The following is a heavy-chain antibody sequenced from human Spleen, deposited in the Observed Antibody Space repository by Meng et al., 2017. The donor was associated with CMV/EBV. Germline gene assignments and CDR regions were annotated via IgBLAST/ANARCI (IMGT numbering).Heavy chain of an antibody. D-gene: IGHD3-10*01. J-gene: IGHJ6*02. CDR2: FSVYNRET. CDR3: ARVYYGSGSYYYYYYYGMDV. V-gene: IGHV1-18*01. Sequence: VSVKVSCKASGYIFTDFGISWVRQAPGQGLECMGWFSVYNRETHYALKLQGRVTMTTDTSTSTAYMELRSLRSDDTAVYYRARVYYGSGSYYYYYYYGMDVWGQGTTVTVSS. CDR1: GYIFTDFG.